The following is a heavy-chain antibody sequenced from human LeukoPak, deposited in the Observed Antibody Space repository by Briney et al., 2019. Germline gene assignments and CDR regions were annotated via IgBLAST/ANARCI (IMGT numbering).Heavy chain of an antibody. CDR1: GGTFSSYA. V-gene: IGHV1-69*13. D-gene: IGHD3-10*01. Sequence: GASVKVSFKASGGTFSSYAISWVRQDPGQGLEWMGGIIPIFGTANYAQKFQGRVTITADESTSTAYMELSSLRSEDTAVYYCARVEYYYGSGSSLMGAFDIWGQGTMVTVSS. J-gene: IGHJ3*02. CDR2: IIPIFGTA. CDR3: ARVEYYYGSGSSLMGAFDI.